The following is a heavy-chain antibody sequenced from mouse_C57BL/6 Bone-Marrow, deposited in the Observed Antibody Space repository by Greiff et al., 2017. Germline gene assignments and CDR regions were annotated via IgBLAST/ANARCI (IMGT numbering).Heavy chain of an antibody. CDR3: ARHGWFPFDY. Sequence: EVQLVESGGGLVQPGGSLKLSCAASGFTFSDYYMYWVRQTPEKRLEWVAYISNGGGSTYYPDTVKGRFTISRDNAKNTLYLQMSRLKSEDTAMYYCARHGWFPFDYWGQGTTLTVSS. D-gene: IGHD1-1*02. CDR2: ISNGGGST. CDR1: GFTFSDYY. J-gene: IGHJ2*01. V-gene: IGHV5-12*01.